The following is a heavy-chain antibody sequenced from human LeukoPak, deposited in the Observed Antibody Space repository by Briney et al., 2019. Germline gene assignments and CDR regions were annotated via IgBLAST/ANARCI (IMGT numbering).Heavy chain of an antibody. Sequence: PGGSLRLSCAASGFTFSSYGMSWVRQAPGKGLEWVSAVSGSGGSTYYADPVKGRFTISRGNSKTTLYLQMNSLRVEDTAVYYCARGLFLSGYLDAFDIWGQGTVVTVSS. CDR3: ARGLFLSGYLDAFDI. D-gene: IGHD3-22*01. CDR1: GFTFSSYG. CDR2: VSGSGGST. V-gene: IGHV3-23*01. J-gene: IGHJ3*02.